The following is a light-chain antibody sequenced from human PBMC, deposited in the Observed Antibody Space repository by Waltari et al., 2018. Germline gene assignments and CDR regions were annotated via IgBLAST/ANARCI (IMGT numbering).Light chain of an antibody. CDR3: SSYTSSSTGI. CDR1: SRAVGGYNF. J-gene: IGLJ2*01. Sequence: QSALTQPASVSGSPGQSITISCTGTSRAVGGYNFVSWYQQHPGKVPKLIIYEVYNRPSGVSYRCSGSKSGNPASLTISGLQAEDEADYYCSSYTSSSTGIFGGGTKLTVL. V-gene: IGLV2-14*01. CDR2: EVY.